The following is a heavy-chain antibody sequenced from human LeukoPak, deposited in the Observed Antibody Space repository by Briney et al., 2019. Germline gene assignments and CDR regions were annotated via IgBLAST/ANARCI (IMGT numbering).Heavy chain of an antibody. CDR3: ARYTYYYDSSRAFDI. CDR2: MYHSGSP. D-gene: IGHD3-22*01. J-gene: IGHJ3*02. CDR1: GGDISRYY. Sequence: PSETLSLTCTVSGGDISRYYWSWIRQPPGKGLEWIGYMYHSGSPNYKPSLRSRVTISVDTSKNQFSLKLSSVTAADTAVYYCARYTYYYDSSRAFDIWGQGTMVTVSS. V-gene: IGHV4-59*01.